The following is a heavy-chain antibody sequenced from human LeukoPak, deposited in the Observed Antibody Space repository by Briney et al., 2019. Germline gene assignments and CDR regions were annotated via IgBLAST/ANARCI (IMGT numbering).Heavy chain of an antibody. CDR3: ARERYSSSWSPSSFDY. V-gene: IGHV1-2*02. J-gene: IGHJ4*02. CDR1: GYTFTGYY. D-gene: IGHD6-13*01. Sequence: ASVKVSCKASGYTFTGYYMHWVRQAPGQGLEWMGWINPNSGGTNYAQKFQGRVTMTRDTSISTAYMELSRLGSDDTAVYYCARERYSSSWSPSSFDYWGQGTLVTVSS. CDR2: INPNSGGT.